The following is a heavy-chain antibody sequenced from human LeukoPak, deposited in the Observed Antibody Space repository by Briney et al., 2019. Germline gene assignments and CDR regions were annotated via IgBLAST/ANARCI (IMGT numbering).Heavy chain of an antibody. J-gene: IGHJ5*02. CDR3: ATIVVVPAAMRGWFDR. V-gene: IGHV4-30-2*01. Sequence: PSETLSLTCTVSGGSISSGGYYWSWLRQPPGKGLEGIGYIYHSGSNYYNPSLKSRVTISVDRSKNQFSLKLSSVTAADTAVYYCATIVVVPAAMRGWFDRWGQGTLVTVSS. D-gene: IGHD2-2*01. CDR2: IYHSGSN. CDR1: GGSISSGGYY.